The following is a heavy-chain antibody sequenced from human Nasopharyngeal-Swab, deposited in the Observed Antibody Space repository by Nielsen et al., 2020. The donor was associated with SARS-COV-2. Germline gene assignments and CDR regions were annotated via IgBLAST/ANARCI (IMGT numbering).Heavy chain of an antibody. CDR2: INHSGST. D-gene: IGHD6-13*01. V-gene: IGHV4-34*01. CDR1: GGSFSDYY. Sequence: SETLSLTCAVYGGSFSDYYWSWIRQPPGKGLEWIGEINHSGSTNYNPSLKSRVTISVDTSKNQFSLKLSSVTAADTAVYYCARGYSSSWYFCWFDPWGQGTLVTVSS. J-gene: IGHJ5*02. CDR3: ARGYSSSWYFCWFDP.